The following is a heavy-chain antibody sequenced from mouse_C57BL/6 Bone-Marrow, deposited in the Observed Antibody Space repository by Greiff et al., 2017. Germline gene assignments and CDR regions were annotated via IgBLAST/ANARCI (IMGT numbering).Heavy chain of an antibody. J-gene: IGHJ2*01. D-gene: IGHD1-2*01. CDR3: TRGATAPGDFDY. CDR1: GYTFTSYW. V-gene: IGHV1-64*01. CDR2: IHPNSGST. Sequence: QVQLQQPGAELVKPGASVKLSCKASGYTFTSYWMHWVKQRPGQGLEWIGMIHPNSGSTNYNEKFKSKATLTVDKSSSPAYMQLSSLTSEDSAVYYCTRGATAPGDFDYWGQGTTLTVSS.